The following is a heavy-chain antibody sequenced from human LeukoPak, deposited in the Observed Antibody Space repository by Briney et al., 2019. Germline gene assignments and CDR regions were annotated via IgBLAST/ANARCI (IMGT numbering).Heavy chain of an antibody. CDR1: GFTFSSNA. J-gene: IGHJ4*02. Sequence: GGSLRLSCVASGFTFSSNAMSWIRQAPGKGPEWVSSIYGGGGATYYPDSVKGRFTISRDNSKNTLYLQMNSLRAEDTAVYYCATGGDNSGSANGKIDYWGQGTLVTVSS. CDR2: IYGGGGAT. CDR3: ATGGDNSGSANGKIDY. D-gene: IGHD3-10*01. V-gene: IGHV3-23*01.